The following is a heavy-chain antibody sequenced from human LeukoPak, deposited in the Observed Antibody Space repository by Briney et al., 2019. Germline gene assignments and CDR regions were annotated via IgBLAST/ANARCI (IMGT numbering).Heavy chain of an antibody. D-gene: IGHD2-2*01. V-gene: IGHV4-4*07. J-gene: IGHJ6*02. CDR1: GGSISSYY. Sequence: SETLSLTCTVSGGSISSYYWSWIRQSARKGREWIGRIYTSGSTNYNPSLKSRVTMSVDTSKNQFSLKLSSVTAADTAVYYCARGLIVVVPGAQQQLVVDYYYYGMDVWGQGTTVTVSS. CDR3: ARGLIVVVPGAQQQLVVDYYYYGMDV. CDR2: IYTSGST.